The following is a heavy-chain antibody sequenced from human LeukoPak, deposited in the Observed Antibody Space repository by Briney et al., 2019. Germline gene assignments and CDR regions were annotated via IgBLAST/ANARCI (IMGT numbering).Heavy chain of an antibody. CDR1: GGTFSSYA. J-gene: IGHJ4*02. D-gene: IGHD2-2*01. CDR2: IIPIFGTA. V-gene: IGHV1-69*13. CDR3: ARGGDLGYCSSTSCYYDY. Sequence: GASVTVSCKASGGTFSSYAISWVRQAPGQGLEWMGGIIPIFGTANYAQKFQGRVTITADESTSTAYMELSSLRSEDTAVYYCARGGDLGYCSSTSCYYDYWGQGTLVTVSS.